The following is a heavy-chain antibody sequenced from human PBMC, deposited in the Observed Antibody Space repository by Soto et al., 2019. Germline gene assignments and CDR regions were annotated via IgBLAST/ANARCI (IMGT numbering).Heavy chain of an antibody. CDR1: GYTFIAYY. Sequence: ASVKVSCKSFGYTFIAYYLHWVRQAPGQGLEWMGWINPNSGGTNYAQKFQGRVTMTRDTSISTAYMELSRLTSDDTAVYYCANVLRTGSPPDYRGLGTLVTVSS. V-gene: IGHV1-2*02. CDR3: ANVLRTGSPPDY. CDR2: INPNSGGT. J-gene: IGHJ4*02.